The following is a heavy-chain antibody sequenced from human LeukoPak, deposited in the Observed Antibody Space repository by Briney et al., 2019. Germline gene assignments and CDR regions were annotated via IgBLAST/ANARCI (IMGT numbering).Heavy chain of an antibody. J-gene: IGHJ6*03. D-gene: IGHD6-25*01. CDR1: GFTFSNYT. CDR3: ARFAAGGSYYYYMDV. CDR2: IGTSSTTI. V-gene: IGHV3-48*01. Sequence: GGSLRLSCAASGFTFSNYTMNWVRQPPGKGLEWVSNIGTSSTTIYYADSVKGRFTISRDNAKNSLYLQMNSLRADDTAVYYCARFAAGGSYYYYMDVWGKGTTVTVSS.